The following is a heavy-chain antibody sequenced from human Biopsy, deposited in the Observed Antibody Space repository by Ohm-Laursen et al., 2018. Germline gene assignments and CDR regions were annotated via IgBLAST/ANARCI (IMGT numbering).Heavy chain of an antibody. CDR1: GYTFTTYG. D-gene: IGHD3-16*01. CDR3: AIYGGTEPEGD. Sequence: ASVKVSCKASGYTFTTYGITWVRQAPGQGLEWMGWISGFTANTNYAQKFQGRVTMTADTSTSTAYMELRSLRSEDTAVYYCAIYGGTEPEGDWGQGTLVTVSS. J-gene: IGHJ4*02. CDR2: ISGFTANT. V-gene: IGHV1-18*01.